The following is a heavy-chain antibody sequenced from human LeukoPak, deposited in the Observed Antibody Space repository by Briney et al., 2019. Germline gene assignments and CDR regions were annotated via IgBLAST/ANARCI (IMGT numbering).Heavy chain of an antibody. CDR2: IVVGSGNT. CDR1: GFTFTISA. D-gene: IGHD2-2*01. Sequence: EASVKVSYKASGFTFTISAVQWVRQARGQGREGIGWIVVGSGNTNYAQKFQERVTITRDMSTSTAYMELSSLRSEDTAVYYCAAADCSSTSCYYFDYWGQGTLVTVSS. V-gene: IGHV1-58*01. J-gene: IGHJ4*02. CDR3: AAADCSSTSCYYFDY.